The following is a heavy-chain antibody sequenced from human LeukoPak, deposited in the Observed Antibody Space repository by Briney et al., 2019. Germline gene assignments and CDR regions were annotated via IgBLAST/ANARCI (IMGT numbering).Heavy chain of an antibody. CDR2: ISNSGRST. V-gene: IGHV3-23*01. D-gene: IGHD3-3*01. CDR1: GFTFSRYA. J-gene: IGHJ4*02. Sequence: GGSLRLSCATTGFTFSRYAMSWVRQAPGKGLEWVSGISNSGRSTYYADPVKGRFTISRDNSKSALYLQMNSLRAEDTAVYYCAKDRLESWSGFYFGLFDYWGQGALVTVAS. CDR3: AKDRLESWSGFYFGLFDY.